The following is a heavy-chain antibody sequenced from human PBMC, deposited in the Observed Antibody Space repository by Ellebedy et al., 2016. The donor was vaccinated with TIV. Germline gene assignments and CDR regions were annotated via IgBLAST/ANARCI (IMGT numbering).Heavy chain of an antibody. CDR3: ARRSRGAFDL. V-gene: IGHV3-23*01. D-gene: IGHD3-16*01. J-gene: IGHJ3*01. CDR2: VGGSGATT. CDR1: GLPFSTFA. Sequence: GESLKISCAASGLPFSTFALNWVRQAPGKGLEWVSSVGGSGATTHYAESVKGRFTISSDNSINTLFLQVNSLRAEDTAMYYCARRSRGAFDLWGQGTMITVS.